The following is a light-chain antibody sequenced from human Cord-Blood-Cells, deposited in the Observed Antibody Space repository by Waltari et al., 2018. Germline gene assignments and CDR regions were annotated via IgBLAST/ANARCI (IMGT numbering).Light chain of an antibody. CDR3: QQFNSYLFT. CDR1: QGISSA. Sequence: AIQLTQSPSSLSASVGDRVTITCRASQGISSALAWYQQKPGKAPKLLTYDASSLESGVPSRFSGSGSGTDFTHTISSLQPEDFATYYCQQFNSYLFTFGPGTKVDIK. J-gene: IGKJ3*01. CDR2: DAS. V-gene: IGKV1-13*02.